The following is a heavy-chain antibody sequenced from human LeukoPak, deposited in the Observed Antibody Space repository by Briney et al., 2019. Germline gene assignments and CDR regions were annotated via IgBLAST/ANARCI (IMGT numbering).Heavy chain of an antibody. CDR3: SRAVGYGAGSYGFDI. CDR2: IIGDGTGT. V-gene: IGHV3-74*01. Sequence: GGSLRLSCAASGFTLSSKVMHWVRQAPGTGLVWVSRIIGDGTGTDYADSVKGRFTISRDIATNTLYLQMNSLRAEDTAVYYCSRAVGYGAGSYGFDIWGQGTTVTVSS. D-gene: IGHD3-10*01. CDR1: GFTLSSKV. J-gene: IGHJ3*02.